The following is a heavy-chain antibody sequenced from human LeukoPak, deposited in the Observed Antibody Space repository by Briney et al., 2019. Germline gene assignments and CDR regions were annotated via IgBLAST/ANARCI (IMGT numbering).Heavy chain of an antibody. D-gene: IGHD3-9*01. CDR2: IRYDGITK. CDR3: AKTGSRGGTFRPSYYYYYMDV. J-gene: IGHJ6*03. CDR1: GFTFSNHG. Sequence: PGGSLRLSCTASGFTFSNHGMHWVRQAPGKGLEWVAFIRYDGITKYYADSVKGRFTISRGNSKNTLYLQMNSLRPEDTAVYYCAKTGSRGGTFRPSYYYYYMDVWGEGTTVTISS. V-gene: IGHV3-30*02.